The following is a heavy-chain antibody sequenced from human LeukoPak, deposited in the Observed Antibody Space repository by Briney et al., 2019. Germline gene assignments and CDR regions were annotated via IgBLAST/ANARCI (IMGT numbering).Heavy chain of an antibody. CDR1: GFNFRSYG. D-gene: IGHD4/OR15-4a*01. J-gene: IGHJ4*02. Sequence: GGSLRLSCAGAGFNFRSYGLSWVRQAPGKGLEWVANSGGHTGGGTNYASSVRGRFTLSKDNSKKTVDLQMNSLTAEDTAIYYCTRDDPYGASEYWGQGTLVTVSS. CDR2: SGGHTGGGT. CDR3: TRDDPYGASEY. V-gene: IGHV3-23*01.